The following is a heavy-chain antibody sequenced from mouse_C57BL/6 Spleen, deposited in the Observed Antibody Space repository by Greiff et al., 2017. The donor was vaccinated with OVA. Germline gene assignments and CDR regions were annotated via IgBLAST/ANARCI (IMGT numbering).Heavy chain of an antibody. CDR2: IDPENGGT. CDR3: TPRGYFDY. V-gene: IGHV1-15*01. CDR1: GYTFTDYE. D-gene: IGHD3-1*01. J-gene: IGHJ2*01. Sequence: QVKLQQSGAELVRPGASVTLSCKASGYTFTDYELHWVKQTPVHGLEWIGAIDPENGGTAYNQKCKGKAILTADKSSSTAYMELRSLTSEDSAVYYWTPRGYFDYWGQGTTLTVSS.